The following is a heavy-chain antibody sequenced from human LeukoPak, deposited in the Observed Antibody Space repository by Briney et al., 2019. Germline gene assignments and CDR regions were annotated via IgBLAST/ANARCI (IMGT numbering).Heavy chain of an antibody. CDR3: ELAVAGTDAFDI. J-gene: IGHJ3*02. CDR2: IRSKANSYAT. CDR1: GFTFSGSA. Sequence: QTGGSLRLSCAASGFTFSGSAMHWVGQASGKGLEWVGRIRSKANSYATAYAASVKGRFTISRDDSKNTAYLQMNSLKTEDTAVYYCELAVAGTDAFDIWGQGTMVTVSS. V-gene: IGHV3-73*01. D-gene: IGHD6-19*01.